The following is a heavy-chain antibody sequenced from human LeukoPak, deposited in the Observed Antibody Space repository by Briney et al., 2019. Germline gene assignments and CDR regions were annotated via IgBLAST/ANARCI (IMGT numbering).Heavy chain of an antibody. D-gene: IGHD2-21*02. J-gene: IGHJ4*02. Sequence: GGSLRLSCAASGFTFTTYWMHWVRQAPGKGLEWVDNIKQYGTEKYYVDSVKGRFTISRDNGKNSLYLQMNSLRAEDTALYYCARDGGHGGDLDYWGQGTLVTVSS. CDR1: GFTFTTYW. CDR2: IKQYGTEK. CDR3: ARDGGHGGDLDY. V-gene: IGHV3-7*01.